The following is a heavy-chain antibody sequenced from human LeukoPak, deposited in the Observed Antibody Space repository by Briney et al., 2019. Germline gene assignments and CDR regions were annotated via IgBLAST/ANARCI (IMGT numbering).Heavy chain of an antibody. J-gene: IGHJ5*02. CDR1: GYSFTSYW. D-gene: IGHD1-26*01. CDR2: IYPGDSDT. Sequence: ESLKISCKGSGYSFTSYWIGWVRQMPGKGLEWMGIIYPGDSDTRYSPSFQGQVTISADKSISTAYLQWSSLKASDTAIYYCARHFSGAYDFFDPWGQGTLVTVSS. CDR3: ARHFSGAYDFFDP. V-gene: IGHV5-51*01.